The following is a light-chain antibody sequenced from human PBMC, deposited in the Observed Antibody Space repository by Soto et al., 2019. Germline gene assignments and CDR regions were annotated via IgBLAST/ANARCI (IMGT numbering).Light chain of an antibody. CDR2: AAS. V-gene: IGKV1-39*01. CDR3: QQSYSTPS. CDR1: QIISTS. Sequence: DIQMTQSPSSLSASIGDRVTITCRAGQIISTSLNWYQQKPGKAPKLLIYAASNLQGGVPSRFSGSGSGTDFTLTISSLQPEDFATYYCQQSYSTPSFGQGTKLHI. J-gene: IGKJ2*01.